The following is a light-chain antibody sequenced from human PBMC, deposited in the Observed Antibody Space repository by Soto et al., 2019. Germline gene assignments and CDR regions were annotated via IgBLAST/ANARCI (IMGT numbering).Light chain of an antibody. J-gene: IGLJ2*01. CDR3: SSYTSSSTPLV. CDR1: SSDAGGYNY. Sequence: QSVLTQPASVSGSPGQSITISCTGTSSDAGGYNYVSWYQQHTGKAPKLMIYDVSNRPSGVSNRFSGSKSGNTASLTISGLQAEDEADYYCSSYTSSSTPLVFGGGTKLTVL. V-gene: IGLV2-14*01. CDR2: DVS.